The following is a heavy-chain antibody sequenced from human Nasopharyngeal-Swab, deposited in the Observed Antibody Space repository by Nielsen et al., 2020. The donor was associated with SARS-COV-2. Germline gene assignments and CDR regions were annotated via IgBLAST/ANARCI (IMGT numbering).Heavy chain of an antibody. CDR1: GFTFSSYW. D-gene: IGHD6-19*01. Sequence: GESLKISCAASGFTFSSYWMSWVRQAPGKGLEWVANIKQDGSEKYYVDSVKGRFTISRDNAKNSLYLQMNSLRAEDTAVYYCAKAVAANDYWGQGTQVTASS. CDR2: IKQDGSEK. J-gene: IGHJ4*02. CDR3: AKAVAANDY. V-gene: IGHV3-7*01.